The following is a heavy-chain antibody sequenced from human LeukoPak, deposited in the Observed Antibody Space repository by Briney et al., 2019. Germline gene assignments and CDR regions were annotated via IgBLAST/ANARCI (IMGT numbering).Heavy chain of an antibody. J-gene: IGHJ6*02. CDR3: ARDSDDYCSGDTCYYHGMDV. CDR2: IYYSGRT. Sequence: SETLSLTCTVSGGSMSSYYWSWIRQPPGKGLEWIGEIYYSGRTNYNPSLKSRSTISVDTSKKQFSLRLNSVTAADTAVYYCARDSDDYCSGDTCYYHGMDVWGQGTTVTVSS. CDR1: GGSMSSYY. V-gene: IGHV4-59*01. D-gene: IGHD2-15*01.